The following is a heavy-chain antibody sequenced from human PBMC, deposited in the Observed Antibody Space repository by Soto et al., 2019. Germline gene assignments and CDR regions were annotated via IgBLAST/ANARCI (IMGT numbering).Heavy chain of an antibody. V-gene: IGHV4-59*11. Sequence: SEALSLTCAVSVVSIYNQFWSWIRQPPGKRPEWIGYIHSSGGPTYNPSLESRVTISLDTSKHQFSLKLISVNAADTALYYCAREGDKQLWHIWGQGILVTVS. D-gene: IGHD5-18*01. CDR3: AREGDKQLWHI. CDR1: VVSIYNQF. CDR2: IHSSGGP. J-gene: IGHJ4*02.